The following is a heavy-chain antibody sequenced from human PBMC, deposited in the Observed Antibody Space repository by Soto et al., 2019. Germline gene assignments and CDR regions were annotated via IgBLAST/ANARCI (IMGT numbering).Heavy chain of an antibody. CDR3: AVIPSPYWAPFDY. V-gene: IGHV1-8*01. D-gene: IGHD2-8*02. J-gene: IGHJ4*02. Sequence: ASVKVSCKASGYTFTSYDINWVRQATGQGLEWMGWMNPNSGNTGYAQKFQGRVTMTRNTSISTAYMELSSLRSEDTAVYYCAVIPSPYWAPFDYWGQGTLVTVSS. CDR1: GYTFTSYD. CDR2: MNPNSGNT.